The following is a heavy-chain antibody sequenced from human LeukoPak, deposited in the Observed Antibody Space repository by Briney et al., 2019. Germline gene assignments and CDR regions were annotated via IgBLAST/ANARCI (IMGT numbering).Heavy chain of an antibody. J-gene: IGHJ4*02. CDR2: MNPNSGNT. Sequence: ASVKVSCKASGYTFTSYDINWVRQATGQGLEWMGWMNPNSGNTGYAQKFQGRVTMTRNTSISTAYMELSRLRSDDTAVYYCASTGGDYGPLDYWGQGTLVTVSS. V-gene: IGHV1-8*01. CDR1: GYTFTSYD. CDR3: ASTGGDYGPLDY. D-gene: IGHD4-17*01.